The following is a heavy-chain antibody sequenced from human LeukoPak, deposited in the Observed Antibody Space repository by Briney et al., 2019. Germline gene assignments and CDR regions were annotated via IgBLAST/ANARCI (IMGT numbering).Heavy chain of an antibody. D-gene: IGHD3-22*01. Sequence: SETLSLTCTVSGGSISSGSYYWSWIRQPAGKGLEWIGRFYTSGSTNYNPSLKSRVTISVDTSKNQFSLKLSSVTAADTAVYYCARDSSRYYYDSSGYSADAFDIWGQGTMVTVSS. CDR3: ARDSSRYYYDSSGYSADAFDI. J-gene: IGHJ3*02. CDR2: FYTSGST. CDR1: GGSISSGSYY. V-gene: IGHV4-61*02.